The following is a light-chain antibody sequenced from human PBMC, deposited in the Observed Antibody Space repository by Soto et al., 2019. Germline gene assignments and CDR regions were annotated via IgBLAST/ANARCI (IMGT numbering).Light chain of an antibody. CDR3: QKYDSAPWT. CDR2: VAS. V-gene: IGKV1-27*01. J-gene: IGKJ1*01. Sequence: DVQMTQSPSSLSASVGDRVTITCRASQGISKYLAWYQQKPGKVPRLLIYVASTLQSGVPSRFSGSGSGTDFILTISSLQPEDVVTYYCQKYDSAPWTFGQGTKVEIK. CDR1: QGISKY.